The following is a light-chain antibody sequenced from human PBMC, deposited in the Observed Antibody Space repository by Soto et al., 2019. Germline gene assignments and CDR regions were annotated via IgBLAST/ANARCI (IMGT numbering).Light chain of an antibody. CDR1: SSDIGGYNY. J-gene: IGLJ2*01. Sequence: QSALTQPASVSGSPGQSITISCTGTSSDIGGYNYVSWYQLHPGKAPKLMIYDVSNRPSGISNRFSGSKSGNTPSLTISGLQAEDEADYYCSSYTSSSTLVFGGGTKLTVL. CDR2: DVS. V-gene: IGLV2-14*03. CDR3: SSYTSSSTLV.